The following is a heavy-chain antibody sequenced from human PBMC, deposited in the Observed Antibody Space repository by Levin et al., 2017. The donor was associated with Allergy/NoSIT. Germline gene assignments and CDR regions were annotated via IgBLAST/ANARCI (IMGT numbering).Heavy chain of an antibody. CDR2: IYYSGST. D-gene: IGHD6-6*01. CDR3: ARESSSSHYCYGMDG. J-gene: IGHJ6*02. Sequence: SETLSLTCTVSGGSISSGDYYWSWIRQPPGKGLEWIGYIYYSGSTYYNLSLKSRVTISVDTSKNQFSLKLSSVPAADTAVYYCARESSSSHYCYGMDGWGQGTTVTVSS. CDR1: GGSISSGDYY. V-gene: IGHV4-30-4*01.